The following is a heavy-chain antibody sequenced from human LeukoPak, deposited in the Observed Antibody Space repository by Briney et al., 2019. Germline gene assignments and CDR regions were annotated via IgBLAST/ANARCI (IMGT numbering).Heavy chain of an antibody. V-gene: IGHV3-20*04. CDR1: GFTFDAYG. J-gene: IGHJ6*03. CDR2: INWNGGST. CDR3: ARVARYSSGWPYYYYMDV. Sequence: GGSLRLSCAASGFTFDAYGMSWVRQAPGKGLERVAGINWNGGSTGYADSVKGRFTISRDNAKNSLYLQMNSLRAEDTALYYCARVARYSSGWPYYYYMDVWGEGTTVTVSS. D-gene: IGHD6-19*01.